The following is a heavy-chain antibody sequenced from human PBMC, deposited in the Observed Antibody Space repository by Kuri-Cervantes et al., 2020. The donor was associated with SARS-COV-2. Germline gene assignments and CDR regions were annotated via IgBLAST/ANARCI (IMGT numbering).Heavy chain of an antibody. CDR1: GGTFSSYA. J-gene: IGHJ6*02. V-gene: IGHV1-69*13. Sequence: SVKVSCKASGGTFSSYAISWVRQAPGQGLEWMGGIIPIFATANYAQKFQGRVTITADESTSTAYMELSSLRSEDTAVYYCAGLGYCSGGSCYYYYYGMDVWGQGTTVTVSS. CDR3: AGLGYCSGGSCYYYYYGMDV. CDR2: IIPIFATA. D-gene: IGHD2-15*01.